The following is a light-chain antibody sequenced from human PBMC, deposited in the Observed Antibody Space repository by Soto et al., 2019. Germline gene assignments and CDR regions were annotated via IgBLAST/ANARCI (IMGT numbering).Light chain of an antibody. V-gene: IGKV3-20*01. J-gene: IGKJ1*01. CDR1: QSVSSSY. CDR2: AAS. Sequence: EIVLTQSPGTLSLSPGERATLSCRASQSVSSSYFAWYQQKPGQAPRPLLYAASSRAIGIPDRFSGSGSGTDFTLTISTLEPEDFAVYYCQQYGSSPWTFGQGTKVEVK. CDR3: QQYGSSPWT.